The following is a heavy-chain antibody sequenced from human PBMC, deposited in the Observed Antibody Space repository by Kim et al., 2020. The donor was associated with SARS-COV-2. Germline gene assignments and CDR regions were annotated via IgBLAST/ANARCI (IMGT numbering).Heavy chain of an antibody. D-gene: IGHD3-10*01. V-gene: IGHV3-21*01. CDR1: GFTFSSYS. CDR3: ARAVVEVVPAERYGSGSWPLVGFDS. J-gene: IGHJ4*02. CDR2: ISSSSSYI. Sequence: GGSLRLSCAASGFTFSSYSMNWVRQAPGKGLEWVSSISSSSSYIYYADSVKGRFTISRDNAKNSLYLQMNSLRAEDTAVYYCARAVVEVVPAERYGSGSWPLVGFDSWGQGTLVTVSS.